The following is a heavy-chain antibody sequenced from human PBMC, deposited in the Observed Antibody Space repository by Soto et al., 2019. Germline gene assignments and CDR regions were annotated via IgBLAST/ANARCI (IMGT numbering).Heavy chain of an antibody. D-gene: IGHD1-26*01. Sequence: SETLSLTCTVSGGSISSDDYYWNWIRQPPGKGLEWIGEIYHSGSTNYNPSLESRVTISVDKSKNQFSLKLSSVTAADTAVYYCARTDLSGDAFDIWGQGTMVTVSS. CDR2: IYHSGST. CDR3: ARTDLSGDAFDI. J-gene: IGHJ3*02. CDR1: GGSISSDDYY. V-gene: IGHV4-39*07.